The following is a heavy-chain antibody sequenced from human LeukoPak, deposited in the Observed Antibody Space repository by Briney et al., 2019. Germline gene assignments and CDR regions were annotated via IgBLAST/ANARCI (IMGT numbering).Heavy chain of an antibody. J-gene: IGHJ4*02. CDR1: GYTFTSYD. V-gene: IGHV1-8*03. CDR2: MNPNSANT. D-gene: IGHD6-19*01. CDR3: ARGTAVSGTSDYFDS. Sequence: ASMKVSCKASGYTFTSYDINWVRQATGQGLEWMGWMNPNSANTGYAQRFQGRVTLTRNTTIGTAYMELSSLRSEDTAVYYCARGTAVSGTSDYFDSWGQGTLVTVSS.